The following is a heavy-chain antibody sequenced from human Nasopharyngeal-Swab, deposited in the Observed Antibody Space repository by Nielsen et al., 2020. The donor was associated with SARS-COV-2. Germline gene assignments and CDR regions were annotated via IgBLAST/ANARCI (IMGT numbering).Heavy chain of an antibody. CDR3: ARRTTYDHFDY. J-gene: IGHJ4*02. CDR2: IYTSGST. CDR1: GGPISSYY. Sequence: GSLRLSCTVPGGPISSYYWSWIRQPAGKGLEWIGRIYTSGSTNYNPSLGSRVTISVDTSKNQFSLHLTSVAAADTAMYYCARRTTYDHFDYWGQGILVTVSS. V-gene: IGHV4-4*07. D-gene: IGHD1-1*01.